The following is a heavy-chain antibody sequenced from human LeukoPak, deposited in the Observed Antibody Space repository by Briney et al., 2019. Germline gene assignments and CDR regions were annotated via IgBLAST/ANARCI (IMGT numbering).Heavy chain of an antibody. CDR3: ARGGSHLSAFDI. D-gene: IGHD1-26*01. CDR2: IYSGGTT. V-gene: IGHV3-53*01. Sequence: PGGYLRLSGAASGFTVSSNYMSWVRHAPGKGLEWCLVIYSGGTTYYAHSVKGRFTISRDNSKNTLYLQMNRLRAEDTAVYYCARGGSHLSAFDIWGEGTTVTISS. CDR1: GFTVSSNY. J-gene: IGHJ3*02.